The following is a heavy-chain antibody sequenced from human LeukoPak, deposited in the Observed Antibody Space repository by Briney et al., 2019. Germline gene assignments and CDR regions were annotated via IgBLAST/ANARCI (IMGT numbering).Heavy chain of an antibody. J-gene: IGHJ4*02. D-gene: IGHD2-21*01. CDR3: ARGVINTNGGYYFDY. Sequence: PSETLSLTCAVSGGSISSSNWWSWVRQPPGKGLEWIGEIYHSGSTNYNPSLKSRVTISVDKSKNQFSLKLSSVTAADTAVYYCARGVINTNGGYYFDYWGQGTLVTVSS. V-gene: IGHV4-4*02. CDR2: IYHSGST. CDR1: GGSISSSNW.